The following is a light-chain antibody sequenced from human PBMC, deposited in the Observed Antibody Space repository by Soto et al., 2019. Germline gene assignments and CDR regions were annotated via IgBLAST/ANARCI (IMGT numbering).Light chain of an antibody. CDR1: SGHSNYA. J-gene: IGLJ2*01. CDR2: LNSDGSH. CDR3: QTWGSGIVV. Sequence: QPVLTQSPSASASLGASVKLTSTLSSGHSNYAIAWHQQQSEKGPRYLMKLNSDGSHSKGAGIPDRFSGSSSGAERYLTISSLQSEDEADYYCQTWGSGIVVFGGGTKLTVL. V-gene: IGLV4-69*01.